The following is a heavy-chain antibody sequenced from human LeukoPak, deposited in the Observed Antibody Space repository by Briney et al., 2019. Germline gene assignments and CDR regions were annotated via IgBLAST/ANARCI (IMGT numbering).Heavy chain of an antibody. CDR1: GFTFSSYN. Sequence: GGSLGLSCAASGFTFSSYNMNWVRQAPGKGLEWVSSISSSSSYVYYADSVKGRFTISRDNAKNSLYLQMNSLRAEDTAVYYCARGRMDDYGDYPDYWGQGTLVTVSS. CDR2: ISSSSSYV. CDR3: ARGRMDDYGDYPDY. V-gene: IGHV3-21*01. J-gene: IGHJ4*02. D-gene: IGHD4-17*01.